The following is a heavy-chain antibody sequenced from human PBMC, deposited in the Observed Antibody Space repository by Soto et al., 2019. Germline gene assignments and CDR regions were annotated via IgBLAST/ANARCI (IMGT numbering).Heavy chain of an antibody. CDR3: AKGPFLAVAGEDFDY. V-gene: IGHV3-23*01. Sequence: PGGSLRLSCAASGFTFSSYAMSWVRQAPGKGLEWVSAISGSGGSTYYADSVKGRFTISRDNSKNTLYLQMNSLRAEDTAVYYCAKGPFLAVAGEDFDYWGPGTLVTVSS. D-gene: IGHD6-19*01. CDR1: GFTFSSYA. CDR2: ISGSGGST. J-gene: IGHJ4*02.